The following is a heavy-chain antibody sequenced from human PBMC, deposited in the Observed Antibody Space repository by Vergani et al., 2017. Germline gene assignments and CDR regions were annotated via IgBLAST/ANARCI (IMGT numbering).Heavy chain of an antibody. Sequence: EVQLLESGGDLVQPGGSLRLSCTASGFIFSTYAISWVRQAPGKGLEGFSGISASGEPTYYADSVKGRVTISRDNSKNTLYLQMNSLRIEDTAVYYCSRGYGRYDWFDYWGQRTLVTVCS. V-gene: IGHV3-23*01. J-gene: IGHJ4*02. CDR3: SRGYGRYDWFDY. CDR1: GFIFSTYA. CDR2: ISASGEPT. D-gene: IGHD3-16*01.